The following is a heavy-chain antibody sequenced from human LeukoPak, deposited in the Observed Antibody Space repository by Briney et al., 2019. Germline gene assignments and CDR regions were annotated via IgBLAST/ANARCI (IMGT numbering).Heavy chain of an antibody. CDR2: SNHSGST. CDR1: GGSFSGYY. Sequence: PSETLSLTCAVYGGSFSGYYWSWIRQPPGKGLEWIGESNHSGSTNYNPSLKSRVTISVDTSKNQFSLKLSSVTAADTAVYYCARDGYDYVWGSYRYTGIWFDPWGQGTLVTVSS. CDR3: ARDGYDYVWGSYRYTGIWFDP. D-gene: IGHD3-16*02. J-gene: IGHJ5*02. V-gene: IGHV4-34*01.